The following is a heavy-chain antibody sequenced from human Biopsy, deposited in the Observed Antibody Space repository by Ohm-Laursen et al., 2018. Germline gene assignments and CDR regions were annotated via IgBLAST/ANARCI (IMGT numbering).Heavy chain of an antibody. Sequence: SLRLSCTASGFTFSSSWMTWVRQAPGKGLEWVAMIKQDGSEDYYVDSVKGRFTISRDNAQKSLDLQLNSLRAEDTAVYYCVRGRSVDVWGQGTTVTVSS. J-gene: IGHJ6*02. V-gene: IGHV3-7*01. CDR3: VRGRSVDV. CDR1: GFTFSSSW. CDR2: IKQDGSED.